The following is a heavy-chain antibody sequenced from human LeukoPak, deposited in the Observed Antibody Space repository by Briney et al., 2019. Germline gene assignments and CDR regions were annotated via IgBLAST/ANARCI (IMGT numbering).Heavy chain of an antibody. V-gene: IGHV3-23*01. Sequence: GGSLRLSCSASGFTFSTYDMSWVRQAPGKGLEWVSTVRVNGRSTFYADSVKGRFTISRDNSKNTLYLQMNSLRAEDTAVYYCAKALMRGYFDYWGQGTLVTVSS. CDR3: AKALMRGYFDY. CDR1: GFTFSTYD. J-gene: IGHJ4*02. CDR2: VRVNGRST.